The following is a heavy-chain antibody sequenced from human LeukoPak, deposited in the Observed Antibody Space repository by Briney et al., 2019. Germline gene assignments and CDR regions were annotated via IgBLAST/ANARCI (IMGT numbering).Heavy chain of an antibody. V-gene: IGHV4-34*01. D-gene: IGHD5-18*01. J-gene: IGHJ1*01. Sequence: NPSETLSLTCAVYGGSFSGYYWSWIRQPPGKGLEWIGEINHSGSTNYNPSLKSRVTISVDTSKNQFSLKLSSVTAADTAVYYCARIGLVDTAMGRSEYFQHWGQGTLVTVSP. CDR1: GGSFSGYY. CDR2: INHSGST. CDR3: ARIGLVDTAMGRSEYFQH.